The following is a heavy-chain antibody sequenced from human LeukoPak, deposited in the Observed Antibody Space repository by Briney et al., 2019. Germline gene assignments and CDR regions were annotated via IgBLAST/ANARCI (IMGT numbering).Heavy chain of an antibody. V-gene: IGHV3-7*04. CDR3: TRVGYIDEGIDY. J-gene: IGHJ4*02. D-gene: IGHD5-24*01. CDR1: GFPFSSYW. CDR2: TKQDGSKK. Sequence: GGSLRLSCVASGFPFSSYWMTWVRQAPGKGLEWVANTKQDGSKKSYVDSVKGRFTISRDNAKNSLYLQMNSLRAEDTAIYYCTRVGYIDEGIDYWGQGTLVIVSS.